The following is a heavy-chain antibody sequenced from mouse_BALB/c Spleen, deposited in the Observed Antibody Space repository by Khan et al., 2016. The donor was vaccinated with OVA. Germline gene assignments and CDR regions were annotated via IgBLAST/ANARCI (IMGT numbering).Heavy chain of an antibody. Sequence: QVQLKQSGAELARPGASVKLSCKTSGYIFTSYWIHWVKQSPGQGLEWIARIYPGTDYSYYNEKFKDKATLTADKSSSTAYMQLSSLKSEDSDVFCCAREGPWCHFDHWGQGTTLTVSS. CDR2: IYPGTDYS. V-gene: IGHV1-76*01. CDR3: AREGPWCHFDH. D-gene: IGHD1-1*02. CDR1: GYIFTSYW. J-gene: IGHJ2*01.